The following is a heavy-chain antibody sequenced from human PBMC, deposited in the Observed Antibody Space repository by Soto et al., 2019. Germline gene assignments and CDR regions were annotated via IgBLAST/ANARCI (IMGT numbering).Heavy chain of an antibody. J-gene: IGHJ6*02. V-gene: IGHV3-33*01. D-gene: IGHD6-19*01. CDR3: ARDDIPGRAVAIYGMAV. CDR2: IWYDGSNK. Sequence: QVQLVESGGGVVQPGRSLRLSCAASGFTFSNYGMHWVRQAPGKGLEWVAVIWYDGSNKYYADSVKGRFTISRDNSKNTLYLQMNRLRAEDTAVYYCARDDIPGRAVAIYGMAVWGQGTTVTVSS. CDR1: GFTFSNYG.